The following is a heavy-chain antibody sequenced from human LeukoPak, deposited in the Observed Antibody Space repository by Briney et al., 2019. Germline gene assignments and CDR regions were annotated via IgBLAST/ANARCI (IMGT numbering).Heavy chain of an antibody. Sequence: SGTLSLTCAVSGGSISSSNRWSWVRQPPGKGLEWIGEIYHSGSTNYNPSLKSRVTISVDKSKNQFSLKLSSVTAADTAVYYCARDLSNYYDSSGSLDYWGQGTLVTVSS. V-gene: IGHV4-4*02. J-gene: IGHJ4*02. CDR3: ARDLSNYYDSSGSLDY. CDR2: IYHSGST. CDR1: GGSISSSNR. D-gene: IGHD3-22*01.